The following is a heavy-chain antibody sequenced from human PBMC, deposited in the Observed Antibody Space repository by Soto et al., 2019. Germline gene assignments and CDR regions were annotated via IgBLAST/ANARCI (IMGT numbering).Heavy chain of an antibody. V-gene: IGHV6-1*01. D-gene: IGHD6-13*01. CDR2: TYYRSKWYN. Sequence: PSQTLSLTCAISGDSVSSNSAAWNCIRQSPSRCLEWLGRTYYRSKWYNDYAVSVKSRITINPDTSKNQFSLQLNSVTPEDTAVYYCARDRWSSSWYFDNWFDPWGQGTLVTVS. CDR1: GDSVSSNSAA. J-gene: IGHJ5*02. CDR3: ARDRWSSSWYFDNWFDP.